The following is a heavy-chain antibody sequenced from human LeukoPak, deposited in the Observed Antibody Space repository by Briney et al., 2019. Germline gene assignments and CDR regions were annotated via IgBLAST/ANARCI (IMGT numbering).Heavy chain of an antibody. Sequence: PGGSLRLSCAASGFTFSSYGMHWVRQAPGKGLEWVAVISYDGSNKYYADFVKGRFTISRDNAKNSLYLQMNSLRAEDTALYYCAKDIGCSGGSCLGMDVWGQGTTVTVSS. CDR1: GFTFSSYG. CDR2: ISYDGSNK. D-gene: IGHD2-15*01. J-gene: IGHJ6*02. V-gene: IGHV3-30*18. CDR3: AKDIGCSGGSCLGMDV.